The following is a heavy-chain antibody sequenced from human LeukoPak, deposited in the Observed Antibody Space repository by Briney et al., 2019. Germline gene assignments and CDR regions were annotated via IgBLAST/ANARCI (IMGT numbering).Heavy chain of an antibody. D-gene: IGHD4-11*01. J-gene: IGHJ1*01. CDR3: ARVHNTVF. CDR1: GFTLNDYY. CDR2: ISSNSGAV. Sequence: GGSLRLSCAGSGFTLNDYYVNWLRQAPGKGLEWISYISSNSGAVNYADSVKGRFTMSRDYAKNPVYLEMTSLRGEDTGVYYCARVHNTVFWGQGILVTVSS. V-gene: IGHV3-11*01.